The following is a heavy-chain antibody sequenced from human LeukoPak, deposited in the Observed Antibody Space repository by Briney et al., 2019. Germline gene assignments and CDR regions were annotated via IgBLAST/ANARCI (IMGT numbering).Heavy chain of an antibody. CDR3: AREQYSSSDLDY. CDR2: IIPIFGTA. CDR1: GCTFSSYA. D-gene: IGHD6-6*01. V-gene: IGHV1-69*05. Sequence: SVKVSCKASGCTFSSYAISWVRQAPGLGLEWMGRIIPIFGTANYAQKFQGRVTITTDESTSTAYMELSSLRSEDTAVYYCAREQYSSSDLDYWGQGTLVTVSS. J-gene: IGHJ4*02.